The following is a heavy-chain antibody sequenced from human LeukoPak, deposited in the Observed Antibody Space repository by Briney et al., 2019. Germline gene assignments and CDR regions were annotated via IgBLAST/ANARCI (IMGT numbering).Heavy chain of an antibody. V-gene: IGHV4-34*01. CDR2: INHSGST. Sequence: SETLSLTCTVSGGSISGYYWSWIRQPPGKGLEWIGEINHSGSTNYNPSLKSRVTISVDTSKNQFSLKLSSVTAADTAVYYCARSSKLRYVDWLFPLDAFDIWGQGTMVTVSS. CDR3: ARSSKLRYVDWLFPLDAFDI. D-gene: IGHD3-9*01. J-gene: IGHJ3*02. CDR1: GGSISGYY.